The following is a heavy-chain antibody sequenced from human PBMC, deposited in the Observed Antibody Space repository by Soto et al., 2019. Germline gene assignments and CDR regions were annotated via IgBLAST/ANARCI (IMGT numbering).Heavy chain of an antibody. V-gene: IGHV6-1*01. J-gene: IGHJ4*02. CDR3: ARAGTPSFGLVPQLDY. CDR1: GDSVSSIKTA. Sequence: SQTLSLTCAISGDSVSSIKTAWNWIRQSPSRGLEWLGRTYYRSKWYNDYAVSVKSRITINPDTSKNQFSLQLNSVTPEETAVSFCARAGTPSFGLVPQLDYWGQGTLVTVSS. D-gene: IGHD3-3*01. CDR2: TYYRSKWYN.